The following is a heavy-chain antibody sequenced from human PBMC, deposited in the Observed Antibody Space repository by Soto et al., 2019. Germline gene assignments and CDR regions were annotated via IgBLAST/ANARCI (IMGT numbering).Heavy chain of an antibody. CDR2: TYYRSKWYN. V-gene: IGHV6-1*01. CDR3: AREQQLAIYYYYYMDV. J-gene: IGHJ6*03. Sequence: QSQTLSLTCAISGDSVSSNSAAWNWIRQSPSRGLEWLGRTYYRSKWYNDYAVSVKSRITINPDTSKNQFSLQLNSVTPEDTAVYYCAREQQLAIYYYYYMDVWGKGTTVTVSS. CDR1: GDSVSSNSAA. D-gene: IGHD6-13*01.